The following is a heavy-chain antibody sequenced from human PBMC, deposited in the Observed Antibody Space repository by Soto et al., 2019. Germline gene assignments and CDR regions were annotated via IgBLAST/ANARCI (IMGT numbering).Heavy chain of an antibody. Sequence: HPGGSLRLSCAASGFTFSSYWMHWVRQAPGKGLVWVSRINSDGSSTSYADSVKGRFTISRDNSKNTVYLQMNSLRADDTAVYYCAKDRLAGGFDDWGQGTLVTVSS. CDR1: GFTFSSYW. CDR2: INSDGSST. J-gene: IGHJ4*02. D-gene: IGHD3-16*01. CDR3: AKDRLAGGFDD. V-gene: IGHV3-74*01.